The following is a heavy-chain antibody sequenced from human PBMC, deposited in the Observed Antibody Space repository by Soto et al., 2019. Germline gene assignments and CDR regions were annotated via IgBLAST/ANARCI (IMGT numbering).Heavy chain of an antibody. V-gene: IGHV4-30-4*01. CDR2: IYYSGST. CDR3: VCLWLTGATTSPGYYYYYGMDV. Sequence: SETLSLTCTVSGGSISSGDYYWSWIRQPPGKGLEWIGYIYYSGSTYYNPSLKSRVTISVDTSKNQFSLKLSSVTAADTAVYYGVCLWLTGATTSPGYYYYYGMDVWGQGTTVTVSS. J-gene: IGHJ6*02. CDR1: GGSISSGDYY. D-gene: IGHD5-18*01.